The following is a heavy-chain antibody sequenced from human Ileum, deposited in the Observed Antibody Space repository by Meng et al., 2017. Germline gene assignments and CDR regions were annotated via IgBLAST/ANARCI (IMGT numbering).Heavy chain of an antibody. D-gene: IGHD3-10*01. V-gene: IGHV4-4*02. CDR3: ATYGSGFTPPLDP. Sequence: QVQPQESGPGLVKPSGTLYLTRAVSGGSISNGKWWSWVRQPPGKGLEWIGEISQSGTTNYYPSLNSRVSISLDKANNHLSLTLTSVTAADTAVYYCATYGSGFTPPLDPWGQGILVTVSS. CDR1: GGSISNGKW. CDR2: ISQSGTT. J-gene: IGHJ5*02.